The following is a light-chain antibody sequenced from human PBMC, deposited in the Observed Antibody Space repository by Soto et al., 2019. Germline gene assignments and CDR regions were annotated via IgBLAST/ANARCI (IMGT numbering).Light chain of an antibody. CDR3: CSYAGSYTPLYV. J-gene: IGLJ1*01. V-gene: IGLV2-11*01. CDR1: SSDVGGYNY. CDR2: DVS. Sequence: QSVLTQSRSVSGSPGQSVTISCTGTSSDVGGYNYVSWYQQHPGKAPKLMIYDVSKRPSGVPDRFSGSKSGNTASLTISGLQAEDEADYYCCSYAGSYTPLYVFGTGTKLTVL.